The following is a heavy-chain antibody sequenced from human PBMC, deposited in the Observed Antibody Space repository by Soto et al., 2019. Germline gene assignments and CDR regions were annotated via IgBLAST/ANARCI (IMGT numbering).Heavy chain of an antibody. D-gene: IGHD2-8*01. CDR1: GXTLNDYC. Sequence: GSLKLACAASGXTLNDYCMHWVRQAPGKGLVWVSRINSDGSITSYADSVKGRFTISRDNAKNTLYLQMNSLRDDDTAVYYCARDAVRPDYWGQGTLVTVSS. CDR3: ARDAVRPDY. J-gene: IGHJ4*02. CDR2: INSDGSIT. V-gene: IGHV3-74*01.